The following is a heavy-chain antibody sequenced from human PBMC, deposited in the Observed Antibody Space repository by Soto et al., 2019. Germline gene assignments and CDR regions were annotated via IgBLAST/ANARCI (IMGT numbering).Heavy chain of an antibody. CDR2: FDPEDGET. V-gene: IGHV1-24*01. Sequence: ASVKVSCKVSGYTLTELSMHWVRQAPGKGLEWMGGFDPEDGETIYAQKFQGRVTMTEDTSTDTAYMELSSLRSEDTAVYYCATAPTIFGVVIKGFDPRGQGTLVTVSS. CDR3: ATAPTIFGVVIKGFDP. D-gene: IGHD3-3*01. CDR1: GYTLTELS. J-gene: IGHJ5*02.